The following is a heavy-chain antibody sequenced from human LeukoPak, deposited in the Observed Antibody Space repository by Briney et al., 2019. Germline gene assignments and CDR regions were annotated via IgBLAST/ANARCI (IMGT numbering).Heavy chain of an antibody. CDR1: GYSFTSYW. D-gene: IGHD3-9*01. Sequence: GESLKISCKGSGYSFTSYWIGWVRQMPGKGLEWMGIIFPGDSDTRYSPSFQGQVTISADKSISTAYLQWSSLKASDTAMYYCASPKYDILTGYYGGDAFDIWGQGTMVTVSS. CDR3: ASPKYDILTGYYGGDAFDI. CDR2: IFPGDSDT. J-gene: IGHJ3*02. V-gene: IGHV5-51*01.